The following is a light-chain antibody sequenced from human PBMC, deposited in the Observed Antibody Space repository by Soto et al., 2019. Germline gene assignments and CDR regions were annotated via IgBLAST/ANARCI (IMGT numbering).Light chain of an antibody. CDR1: QSVGSN. J-gene: IGKJ1*01. CDR2: GAS. V-gene: IGKV3-15*01. CDR3: QQYNNWPPDRT. Sequence: EIVMTQSPATLSVSPGERATLSCRASQSVGSNLAWYQQKPGQAPRLLIYGASTRATGIPARFSGSGSGTEFTLTLSNLQSEDFAIYFCQQYNNWPPDRTFGQGTKVEIK.